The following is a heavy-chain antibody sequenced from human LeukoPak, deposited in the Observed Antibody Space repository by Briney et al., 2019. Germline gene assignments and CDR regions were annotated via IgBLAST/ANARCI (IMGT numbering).Heavy chain of an antibody. CDR1: GYTFTSYY. V-gene: IGHV1-46*01. D-gene: IGHD3-22*01. CDR2: INPSGGST. Sequence: GASVKVSCKASGYTFTSYYMHWVRQAPGQGLEWMGIINPSGGSTSYAQKFRGRVTMTRDTSTSTVYMELSSLRSEDTAVYYCARGDHYYDSSGYHNHFDYWGQGTLVTVSS. CDR3: ARGDHYYDSSGYHNHFDY. J-gene: IGHJ4*02.